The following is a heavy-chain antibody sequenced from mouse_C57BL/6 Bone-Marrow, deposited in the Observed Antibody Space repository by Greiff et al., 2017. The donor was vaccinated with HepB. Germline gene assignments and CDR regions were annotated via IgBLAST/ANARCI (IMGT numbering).Heavy chain of an antibody. Sequence: EVKLMESGPVLVKPGASVKMSCKASGYTFTDYYMNWVKQSHGKSLEWIGVINPYNGGTSYNQKFKGKATLTVDKSSSTAYMELNSLTSEDSAVYYCARNYYSNYVAMDYWGQGTSVTVSS. CDR2: INPYNGGT. D-gene: IGHD2-5*01. CDR3: ARNYYSNYVAMDY. V-gene: IGHV1-19*01. CDR1: GYTFTDYY. J-gene: IGHJ4*01.